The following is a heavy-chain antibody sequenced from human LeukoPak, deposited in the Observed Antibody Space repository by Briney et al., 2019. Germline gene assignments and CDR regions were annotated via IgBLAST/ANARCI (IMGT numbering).Heavy chain of an antibody. Sequence: SVKVSCKASGGTFTNYAINWVRQAPGQGLEWMGGIIPIFGTANYAQKFQGRVTITADKFTSTAYMELSSLRSEDTAVYYCARGVNDYVWGTFSYWGQGTLVTVSS. CDR2: IIPIFGTA. J-gene: IGHJ4*02. V-gene: IGHV1-69*06. D-gene: IGHD3-16*01. CDR1: GGTFTNYA. CDR3: ARGVNDYVWGTFSY.